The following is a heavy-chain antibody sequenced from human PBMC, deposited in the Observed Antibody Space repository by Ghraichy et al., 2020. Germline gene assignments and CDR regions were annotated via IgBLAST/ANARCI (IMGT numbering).Heavy chain of an antibody. V-gene: IGHV4-39*01. D-gene: IGHD2-2*01. CDR2: IYYSGST. CDR3: ARLGDIVVVPAANTFDY. CDR1: GGSISSSSYY. J-gene: IGHJ4*02. Sequence: SETLSLTCTVSGGSISSSSYYWGWIRQPPGKGLEWIGSIYYSGSTYYNPSLKSRVTISVDTSKNQFSLKLRSVTAADTAVYYCARLGDIVVVPAANTFDYWGPGTLVTVSS.